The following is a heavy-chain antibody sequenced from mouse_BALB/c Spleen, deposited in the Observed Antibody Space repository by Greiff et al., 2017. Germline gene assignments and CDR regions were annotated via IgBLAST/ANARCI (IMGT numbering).Heavy chain of an antibody. D-gene: IGHD2-3*01. Sequence: EVKVVESGPELGKPGASVKISCKASGYSFTGYNMYWVKQSHRKSLEWIGYIDPYNGGTSYNQKSKGKATLTVDKSSSTAYMHLNSLTSEDSAIYYCARSGYYAWFAYWGQGTLVTVSA. V-gene: IGHV1S135*01. CDR1: GYSFTGYN. CDR3: ARSGYYAWFAY. CDR2: IDPYNGGT. J-gene: IGHJ3*01.